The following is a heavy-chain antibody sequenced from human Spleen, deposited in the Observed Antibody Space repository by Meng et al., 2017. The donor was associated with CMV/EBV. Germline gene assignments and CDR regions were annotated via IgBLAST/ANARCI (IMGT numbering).Heavy chain of an antibody. D-gene: IGHD3-3*01. Sequence: ASVKVSCKASGYTFTNYDINWVRQATGQGLEWMGWINPNSGGTNHAQKFQGRVTMTRDTSISTAYMELSRLRSDDTAVYYCAKDRAPVLRFLERPKTNWFDPWGQGTLVTVSS. CDR1: GYTFTNYD. J-gene: IGHJ5*02. V-gene: IGHV1-2*02. CDR2: INPNSGGT. CDR3: AKDRAPVLRFLERPKTNWFDP.